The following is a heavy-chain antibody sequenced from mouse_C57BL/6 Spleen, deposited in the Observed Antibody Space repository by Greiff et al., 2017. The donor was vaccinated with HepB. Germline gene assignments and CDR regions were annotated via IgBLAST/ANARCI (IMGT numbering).Heavy chain of an antibody. CDR2: INPGSGGT. J-gene: IGHJ2*01. CDR3: ARKGLHYYGRSYGY. D-gene: IGHD1-1*01. Sequence: QVQLQQSGAELVRPGTSVKVSCKASGYAFTNYLIEWVKQRPGPGLEWIGVINPGSGGTNYNEKFKVKATLTADKSSSTAYMQLSSLTSEDSAVYVCARKGLHYYGRSYGYWGQGTTLTVSS. V-gene: IGHV1-54*01. CDR1: GYAFTNYL.